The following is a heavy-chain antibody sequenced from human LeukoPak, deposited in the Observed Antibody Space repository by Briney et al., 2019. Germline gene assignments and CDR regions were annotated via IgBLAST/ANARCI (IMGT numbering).Heavy chain of an antibody. CDR1: GGSISSYY. J-gene: IGHJ6*03. V-gene: IGHV4-59*01. CDR3: ARFYNWNYGNYYYYYMDV. Sequence: SETLSLTCTVSGGSISSYYWSWIRQPPGKGLEWIGYIYYSGSTNYNPSLKSRVTISVDTSKNRFSLKLSSVTAADTAVYYCARFYNWNYGNYYYYYMDVWGKGTTVTVSS. CDR2: IYYSGST. D-gene: IGHD1-7*01.